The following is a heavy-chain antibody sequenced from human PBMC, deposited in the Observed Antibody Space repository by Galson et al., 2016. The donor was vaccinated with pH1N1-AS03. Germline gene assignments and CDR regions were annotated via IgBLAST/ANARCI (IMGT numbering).Heavy chain of an antibody. V-gene: IGHV4-59*01. Sequence: ETLSLTCTVSGDSLSSYFWNWIRRPPGKGLEWIGYVYYTGSVKYNPSLKSRVTISLDTYNNQFSLILKSVTAADTAVYYCARGRAPSPVTYYFDDWGQGTLVTVSS. CDR1: GDSLSSYF. CDR2: VYYTGSV. CDR3: ARGRAPSPVTYYFDD. J-gene: IGHJ4*02.